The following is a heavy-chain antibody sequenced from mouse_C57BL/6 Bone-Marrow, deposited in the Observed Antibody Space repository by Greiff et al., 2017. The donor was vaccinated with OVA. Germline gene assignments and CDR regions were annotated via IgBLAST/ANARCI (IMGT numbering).Heavy chain of an antibody. Sequence: EVQVVESGGGLVQPGGSLKLSCAASGFTFSDYGMAWVRQAPRKGPEWVGFISNLAYSIYYADTVTGRVTMPRENAKNTLYLEMSRLRSEDTAMYYGARRRCYYAMDYGGQGTSVTVSS. V-gene: IGHV5-15*01. CDR2: ISNLAYSI. CDR3: ARRRCYYAMDY. CDR1: GFTFSDYG. J-gene: IGHJ4*01.